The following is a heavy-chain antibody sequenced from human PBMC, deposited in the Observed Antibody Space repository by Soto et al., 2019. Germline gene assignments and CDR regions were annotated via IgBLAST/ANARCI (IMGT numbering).Heavy chain of an antibody. CDR3: ARVERDYDSSGYYRGFDY. D-gene: IGHD3-22*01. Sequence: QVQLVQSGAEVKKPGSSVKVSCKASGGTFSSYAISWVRQAPGQGLEWMGGIIPIFGTANYAQKFQGRVTITADESTSTAYMELSSLRSEDTAVYYCARVERDYDSSGYYRGFDYWGQGTLVTVSS. CDR2: IIPIFGTA. CDR1: GGTFSSYA. V-gene: IGHV1-69*12. J-gene: IGHJ4*02.